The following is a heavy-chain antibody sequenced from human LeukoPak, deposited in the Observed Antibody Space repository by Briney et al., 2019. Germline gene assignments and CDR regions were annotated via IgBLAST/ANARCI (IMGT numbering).Heavy chain of an antibody. CDR1: GGSISSHY. J-gene: IGHJ6*02. CDR2: MYYSGST. D-gene: IGHD6-19*01. Sequence: PSETLPLTCTVSGGSISSHYWSWIRQPPGKRLEWIGYMYYSGSTKYNPSLKSRVTISADTSKKKFSLKLSSVTAADTAVYYCARSIVVAGIVSDYYYYGMDIWGQGTTVTVSS. CDR3: ARSIVVAGIVSDYYYYGMDI. V-gene: IGHV4-59*08.